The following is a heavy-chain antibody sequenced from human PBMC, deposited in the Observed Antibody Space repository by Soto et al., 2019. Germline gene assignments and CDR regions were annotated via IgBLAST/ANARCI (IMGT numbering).Heavy chain of an antibody. V-gene: IGHV2-5*02. CDR3: AYRRGLRYFDWLEDV. Sequence: SGPTLVNPTQTLTLTCSFSGFSLGTSGVGVGWIRQPPGKALEWLALISWDGDKRYSPSLKSRLTITKDSSKNQVVLTMTNMDPVDTGTYYCAYRRGLRYFDWLEDVWGQGTTVTVSS. CDR1: GFSLGTSGVG. CDR2: ISWDGDK. D-gene: IGHD3-9*01. J-gene: IGHJ6*02.